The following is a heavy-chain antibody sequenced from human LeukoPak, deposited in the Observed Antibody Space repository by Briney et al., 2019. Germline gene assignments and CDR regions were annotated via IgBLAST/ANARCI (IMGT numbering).Heavy chain of an antibody. J-gene: IGHJ4*02. D-gene: IGHD3-22*01. CDR3: AKGSYYDSSGSFYFDY. V-gene: IGHV3-23*01. Sequence: GGSLRLSCAAPGFTFSSYAMSWVRQAPGKGREGVSGISGSGDNTYYADSVKGRFTISRDNSKNTLYVQVNSLGTEDTAAYYCAKGSYYDSSGSFYFDYWGQGTLVTVSS. CDR1: GFTFSSYA. CDR2: ISGSGDNT.